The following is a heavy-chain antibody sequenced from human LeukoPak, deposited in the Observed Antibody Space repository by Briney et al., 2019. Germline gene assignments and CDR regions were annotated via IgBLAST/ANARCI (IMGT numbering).Heavy chain of an antibody. D-gene: IGHD2-15*01. CDR1: GFTFSSHG. J-gene: IGHJ4*02. V-gene: IGHV3-30*02. Sequence: PGGSLRLSCAASGFTFSSHGIHWVRQAPGKGLEWVAFIRYDGSNKYYADSVKGRFTISRDNSKNTLYLQMNSLRAEDTAVYYCAKDMSKDLDIVVVVADPTASRGYFDYWGQGTLVTVSS. CDR3: AKDMSKDLDIVVVVADPTASRGYFDY. CDR2: IRYDGSNK.